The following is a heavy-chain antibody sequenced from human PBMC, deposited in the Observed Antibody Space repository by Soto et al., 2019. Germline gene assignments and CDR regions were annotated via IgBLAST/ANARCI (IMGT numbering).Heavy chain of an antibody. CDR3: ARDVYGGYAYDY. CDR1: GFTFSSYT. D-gene: IGHD5-12*01. J-gene: IGHJ4*02. CDR2: ISVTTSYI. Sequence: GGSLRLSCGASGFTFSSYTMNWVRQAPGKGLEWVSSISVTTSYIYYADSVKGRFTISRDNAKNSLYLQMNSLRVEDTAVYCCARDVYGGYAYDYWGQGTLVTVSS. V-gene: IGHV3-21*01.